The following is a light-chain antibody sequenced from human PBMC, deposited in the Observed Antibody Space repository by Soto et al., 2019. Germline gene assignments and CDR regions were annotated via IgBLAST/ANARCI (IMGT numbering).Light chain of an antibody. Sequence: EIVLTQSPGTLSLSPGERATLSCRASQSVSSSYLAWYHQKPGQAPRLLIYGASSRATGIPDRFSGSGSGTDFTLTISRLEPEDFAVYYCQKYGSSPLVTFGQGTRLEIK. J-gene: IGKJ5*01. CDR1: QSVSSSY. V-gene: IGKV3-20*01. CDR2: GAS. CDR3: QKYGSSPLVT.